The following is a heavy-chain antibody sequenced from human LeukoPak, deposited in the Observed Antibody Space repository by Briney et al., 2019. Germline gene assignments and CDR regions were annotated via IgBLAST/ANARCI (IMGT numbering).Heavy chain of an antibody. CDR2: IIPIFGTA. D-gene: IGHD3-22*01. Sequence: GSSVKVSCKASGGTFSSYAISWVRQAPGQGLECMGGIIPIFGTANYAQKFQGRVTITADESTSTAYMELSSLRSEDTAVYYCARGEGAVVMSWFDPWGQGTLVTVSS. CDR1: GGTFSSYA. V-gene: IGHV1-69*01. CDR3: ARGEGAVVMSWFDP. J-gene: IGHJ5*02.